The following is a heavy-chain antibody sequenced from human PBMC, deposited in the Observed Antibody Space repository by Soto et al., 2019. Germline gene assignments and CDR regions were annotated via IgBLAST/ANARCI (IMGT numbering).Heavy chain of an antibody. CDR3: ARAFYDSSGYYYGEDY. J-gene: IGHJ4*02. Sequence: SETLSLTCTVSGGSISSGGYYWSWIRQHPGKGLEWIGYIYYSGSTYYNPSLKSRVTISVDTSKNQFSLKLSSVTAADTAVYYCARAFYDSSGYYYGEDYWGQGTLVTVSS. CDR2: IYYSGST. V-gene: IGHV4-31*03. CDR1: GGSISSGGYY. D-gene: IGHD3-22*01.